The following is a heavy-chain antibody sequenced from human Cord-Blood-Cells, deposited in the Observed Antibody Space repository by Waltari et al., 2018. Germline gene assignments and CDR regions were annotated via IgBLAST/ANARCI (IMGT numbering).Heavy chain of an antibody. CDR3: ARIVRYSSSYYYYGMDV. CDR1: GFSLSTSGMC. Sequence: QVTLRESGPALVKPTQTLTLTCTFSGFSLSTSGMCVSWIRQPPGKALEWLALIDWDDDKYYSTSLKTRLTISKDTSKNQVVLTMTNMDPVDTATYYCARIVRYSSSYYYYGMDVRGQGTTVTVSS. CDR2: IDWDDDK. D-gene: IGHD6-6*01. V-gene: IGHV2-70*01. J-gene: IGHJ6*02.